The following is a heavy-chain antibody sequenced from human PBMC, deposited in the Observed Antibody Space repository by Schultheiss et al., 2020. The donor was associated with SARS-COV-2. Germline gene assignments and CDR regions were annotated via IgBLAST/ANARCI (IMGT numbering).Heavy chain of an antibody. D-gene: IGHD3-22*01. CDR1: GFTFSSYA. J-gene: IGHJ6*02. CDR3: AKDALWMSSSGSTYYGMDV. Sequence: GGSLRLSCAASGFTFSSYAMSWVRQAPGKGLEWVSAISGSGGSTYYADSVKGRFTISRDNSKNTLYLQMNSLRAEDTAVYYCAKDALWMSSSGSTYYGMDVWGQGTTVTVSS. CDR2: ISGSGGST. V-gene: IGHV3-23*01.